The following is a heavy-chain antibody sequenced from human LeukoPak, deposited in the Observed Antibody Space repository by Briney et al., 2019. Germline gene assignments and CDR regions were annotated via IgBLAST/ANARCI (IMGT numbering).Heavy chain of an antibody. D-gene: IGHD3-10*01. CDR2: ISSSGSPI. V-gene: IGHV3-48*03. J-gene: IGHJ4*02. CDR1: GFTFNSYE. CDR3: ARDYYGSGMNDY. Sequence: GGSLRLSCVASGFTFNSYEMNWVRQAPGKGLEWVSYISSSGSPIYYADSVKGRFTISRDNAKNSVYLQMNSLRAEDTAIYYCARDYYGSGMNDYWGQGTLVTVSS.